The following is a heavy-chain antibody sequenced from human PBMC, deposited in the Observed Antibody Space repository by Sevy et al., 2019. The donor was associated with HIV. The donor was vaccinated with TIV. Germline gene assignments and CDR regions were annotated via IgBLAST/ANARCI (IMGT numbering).Heavy chain of an antibody. J-gene: IGHJ4*02. CDR3: AKHIAYCGGDCYPPLYYFDY. V-gene: IGHV3-23*01. CDR2: ISGSGYST. CDR1: GFTFSNYG. D-gene: IGHD2-21*02. Sequence: GGSLRLSCAASGFTFSNYGMSWVRQAPGKGLEWDSAISGSGYSTYYADSVKGRFTISRDKSKNTLYLQINSLRAGDTAVYYCAKHIAYCGGDCYPPLYYFDYWGQGTLVTVSS.